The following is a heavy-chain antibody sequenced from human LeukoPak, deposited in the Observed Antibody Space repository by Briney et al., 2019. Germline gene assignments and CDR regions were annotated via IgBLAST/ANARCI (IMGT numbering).Heavy chain of an antibody. D-gene: IGHD6-25*01. Sequence: GGSLKLSCAASGFTFSACDIHWVRQASGKGLEWVGRITTKANSYATAYAASLKGRFTISRDDSKNTAYLQMNSLRTEDTALYYCTTYKSGHYWGQGTLVTVSS. J-gene: IGHJ4*02. V-gene: IGHV3-73*01. CDR1: GFTFSACD. CDR3: TTYKSGHY. CDR2: ITTKANSYAT.